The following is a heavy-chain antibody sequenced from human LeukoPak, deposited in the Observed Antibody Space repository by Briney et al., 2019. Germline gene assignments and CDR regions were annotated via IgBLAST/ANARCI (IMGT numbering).Heavy chain of an antibody. J-gene: IGHJ1*01. CDR2: ISYDGSNK. D-gene: IGHD3-22*01. CDR3: ARDLESSGYYTGYFQH. CDR1: GFTFSSYA. Sequence: GVSLRLSCAASGFTFSSYAMHWVRQAPGKGLEWVAVISYDGSNKYYADSVKGRFTISRDNSKNTLYLQMNSLRAEDTAVYYCARDLESSGYYTGYFQHWGQGTLVTVSS. V-gene: IGHV3-30-3*01.